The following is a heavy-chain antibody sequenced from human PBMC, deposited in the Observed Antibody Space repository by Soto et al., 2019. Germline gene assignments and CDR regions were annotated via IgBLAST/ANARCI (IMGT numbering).Heavy chain of an antibody. CDR2: ISGSSGST. V-gene: IGHV3-23*01. CDR3: AKTVYSSGWYYFDY. D-gene: IGHD6-19*01. CDR1: GFTFSSYA. J-gene: IGHJ4*02. Sequence: GGSLRLSCAASGFTFSSYAMSWVRQAPGKGLEWVSDISGSSGSTYYADSVKGRFTISRDNSKNTLYLQMNSLRAEDTAVYYCAKTVYSSGWYYFDYWGQGTLVTVSS.